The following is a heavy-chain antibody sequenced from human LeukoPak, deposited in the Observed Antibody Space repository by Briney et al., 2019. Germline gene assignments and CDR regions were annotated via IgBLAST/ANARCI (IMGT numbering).Heavy chain of an antibody. CDR2: ISSSSSTI. J-gene: IGHJ5*02. CDR1: GFTFSSYS. D-gene: IGHD1-26*01. CDR3: ARSVPGSFNWFDP. V-gene: IGHV3-48*01. Sequence: GGSLRLSCAASGFTFSSYSMIWVRQAPGKGLEWVSYISSSSSTIYYADSVKGRFTISRDNAKNSLYLQMTSLRAEDTAVYYCARSVPGSFNWFDPWGQGTLVTVSS.